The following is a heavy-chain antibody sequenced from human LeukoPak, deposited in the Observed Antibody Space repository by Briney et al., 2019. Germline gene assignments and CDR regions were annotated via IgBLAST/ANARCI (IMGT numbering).Heavy chain of an antibody. Sequence: SGTLSLTCTVSGGSLSHYFWSWIRQPPGKGLEWIGSVYFSGSTNYNPSLMSRVTISIDTSKNHFSLKLDSVTAADTAVYFCARTNYHYDSNIESYRPTHFDHWGRGSLVTVSS. V-gene: IGHV4-59*01. CDR1: GGSLSHYF. CDR2: VYFSGST. D-gene: IGHD3-16*01. CDR3: ARTNYHYDSNIESYRPTHFDH. J-gene: IGHJ4*02.